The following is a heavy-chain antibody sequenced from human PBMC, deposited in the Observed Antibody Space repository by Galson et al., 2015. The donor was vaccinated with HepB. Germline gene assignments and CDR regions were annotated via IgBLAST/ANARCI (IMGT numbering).Heavy chain of an antibody. CDR2: VYYTGST. D-gene: IGHD5-24*01. V-gene: IGHV4-59*01. Sequence: ETLSLTCTVSGGSIDTYYWSWIRQPPGRGLEWIGYVYYTGSTNYSPSLKGRITISLDKPRKPFSLRLGSVTAADTAMYYCARSELGTISHFDSWGRGTLVTVSS. CDR1: GGSIDTYY. J-gene: IGHJ4*02. CDR3: ARSELGTISHFDS.